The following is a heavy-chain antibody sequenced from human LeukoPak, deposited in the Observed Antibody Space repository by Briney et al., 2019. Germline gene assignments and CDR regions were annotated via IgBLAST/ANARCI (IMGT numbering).Heavy chain of an antibody. CDR3: AKAGARIGQHYFDS. V-gene: IGHV3-30*04. Sequence: GGSLRLSWAASGFTFSSYAMHWVRQAPGKGLEGVAVISYDGSIKYYGDSVKGRFTISRDNSKNTLYLQVNSLRAEDTAVYYCAKAGARIGQHYFDSWGQGTLVTVSS. CDR1: GFTFSSYA. J-gene: IGHJ4*02. D-gene: IGHD3-22*01. CDR2: ISYDGSIK.